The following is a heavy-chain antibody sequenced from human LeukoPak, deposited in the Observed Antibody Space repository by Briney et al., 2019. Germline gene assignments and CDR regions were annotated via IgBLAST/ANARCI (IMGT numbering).Heavy chain of an antibody. CDR2: ISDSGSHT. CDR1: GFTFTTCG. D-gene: IGHD1-1*01. V-gene: IGHV3-23*05. J-gene: IGHJ4*02. CDR3: AKLPSDMPGFNY. Sequence: GGSLRLSCAASGFTFTTCGMTWVRQAPGKGLEWVSSISDSGSHTYYTDSVKGRFTISRDNSKNTLYLQMNSLRAEDTAVYYCAKLPSDMPGFNYWGQGTLVTVSS.